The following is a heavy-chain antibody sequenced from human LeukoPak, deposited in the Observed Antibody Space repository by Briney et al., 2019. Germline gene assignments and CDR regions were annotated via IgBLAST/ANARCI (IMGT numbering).Heavy chain of an antibody. CDR2: ISGSGGST. CDR1: GFTFSSYE. V-gene: IGHV3-23*01. J-gene: IGHJ4*02. Sequence: PGGSLRLSCAASGFTFSSYEMNWVRQAPGKGLEWVSAISGSGGSTYYADSVKGRFTISRDNSKNTLYLQMNSLRAEDTAVYYCAKDRIFWSGSYYGGHFDYWGQGTLVTVSS. CDR3: AKDRIFWSGSYYGGHFDY. D-gene: IGHD1-26*01.